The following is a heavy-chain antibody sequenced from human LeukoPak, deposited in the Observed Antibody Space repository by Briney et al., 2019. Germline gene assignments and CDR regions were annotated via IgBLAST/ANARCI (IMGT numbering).Heavy chain of an antibody. V-gene: IGHV1-69*04. J-gene: IGHJ3*02. CDR3: ARDSCTNGVCYIGKGAFDI. CDR2: IIPILGIA. Sequence: SVKVSCKASGGTFSSYAISWVRQAPGQGLEWMGRIIPILGIANSAQKFQGRVTITADKSTSTAYMALSSLRSEDTAVYYCARDSCTNGVCYIGKGAFDIWGQGTMVTVSS. D-gene: IGHD2-8*01. CDR1: GGTFSSYA.